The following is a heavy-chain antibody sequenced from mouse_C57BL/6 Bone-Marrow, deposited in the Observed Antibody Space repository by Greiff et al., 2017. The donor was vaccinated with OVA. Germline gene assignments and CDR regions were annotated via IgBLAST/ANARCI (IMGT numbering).Heavy chain of an antibody. D-gene: IGHD1-1*01. J-gene: IGHJ1*03. V-gene: IGHV1-82*01. CDR3: ARAEYYGSPSYWYFDV. CDR1: GYAFSSSW. CDR2: IYPGDGDT. Sequence: VQLQQSGPELVKPGASVKISCKASGYAFSSSWMNWVKQRPGKGLEWIGRIYPGDGDTNYNGKFKGKATLTADKSSSTAYMQLSSLTSEDSAVYFCARAEYYGSPSYWYFDVWGTGTTVTVSS.